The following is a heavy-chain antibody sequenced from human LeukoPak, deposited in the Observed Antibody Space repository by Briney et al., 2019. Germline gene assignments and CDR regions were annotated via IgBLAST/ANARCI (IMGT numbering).Heavy chain of an antibody. CDR3: ARESYGSNAFDI. D-gene: IGHD2-15*01. V-gene: IGHV3-11*04. J-gene: IGHJ3*02. Sequence: GWSLRLSCADSGFTFSDYYMYWIRQAPGKGLEGVSYISTSGSTIYYADSVKGRLTISRDNANNSLYLQMHSLRVEDTAVYYCARESYGSNAFDIWGRGTMVTVSS. CDR1: GFTFSDYY. CDR2: ISTSGSTI.